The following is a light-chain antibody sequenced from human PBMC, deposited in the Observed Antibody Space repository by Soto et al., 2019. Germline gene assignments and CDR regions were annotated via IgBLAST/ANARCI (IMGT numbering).Light chain of an antibody. CDR2: EVS. J-gene: IGLJ1*01. Sequence: QSVLTQPASLSVSPGQSITISCTGTSSDVGTYNFVSWFQQHPGEAPKLMIYEVSKRPSGVSNRFSGSKSGNTASLTISGLQAEDEADYYCCSYVGSNYVFGTGTKVTVL. V-gene: IGLV2-23*02. CDR3: CSYVGSNYV. CDR1: SSDVGTYNF.